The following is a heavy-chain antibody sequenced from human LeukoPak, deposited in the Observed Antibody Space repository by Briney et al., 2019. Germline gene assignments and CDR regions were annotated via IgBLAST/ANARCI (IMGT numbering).Heavy chain of an antibody. J-gene: IGHJ6*02. CDR2: ITNDGSST. CDR1: GLTFSSHW. D-gene: IGHD3-22*01. V-gene: IGHV3-74*01. CDR3: ARDPVPEKYYYDSSGPEDGMDV. Sequence: PGGSLRLSCAASGLTFSSHWMHWVRQAPGKGLVWVSRITNDGSSTTYADSVKGRFTISRDNAKNSLYLQMNSLRAEDTAVYYCARDPVPEKYYYDSSGPEDGMDVWGQGTTVTVSS.